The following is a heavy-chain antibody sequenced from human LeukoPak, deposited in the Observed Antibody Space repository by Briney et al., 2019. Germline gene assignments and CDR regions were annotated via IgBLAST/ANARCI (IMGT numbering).Heavy chain of an antibody. Sequence: GGSLRLSCAASGFTFSSNEINWVRQAPGKGLEWVSYISNSGSTKYYADSVKGRFTISRDNAKNSLYLQMNSLRAEDTAIYYCARATFGGFIDYWGQGTLVTVSP. CDR1: GFTFSSNE. V-gene: IGHV3-48*03. CDR2: ISNSGSTK. J-gene: IGHJ4*02. CDR3: ARATFGGFIDY. D-gene: IGHD3-16*02.